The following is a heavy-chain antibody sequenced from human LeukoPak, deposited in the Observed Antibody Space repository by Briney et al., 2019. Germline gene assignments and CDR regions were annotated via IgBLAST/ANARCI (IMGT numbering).Heavy chain of an antibody. Sequence: SXRLXCAASXFTVSSXYMSWVRQAPGXGLEWVSVIYSGGSTYYADSVKGRFTISRDNSKNTLYLQLNSLRAEDTAVYYCARVLTKFDPWGQGTLVTVS. CDR2: IYSGGST. D-gene: IGHD4-11*01. J-gene: IGHJ5*02. V-gene: IGHV3-66*01. CDR3: ARVLTKFDP. CDR1: XFTVSSXY.